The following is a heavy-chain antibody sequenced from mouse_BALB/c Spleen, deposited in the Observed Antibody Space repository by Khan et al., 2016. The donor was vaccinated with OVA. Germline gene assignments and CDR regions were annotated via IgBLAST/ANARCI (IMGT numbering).Heavy chain of an antibody. Sequence: QVQLQQSGPELVRPGVSVKISCKGSGYTFTDYAMYWVKQSHAKSLEWIGLISTYSGNTNYNQKFKGKATMTVDNSANTTYMELARLTSEDSAIYYCARPAYDGYYDYWGRGTTLTVSS. CDR2: ISTYSGNT. CDR3: ARPAYDGYYDY. CDR1: GYTFTDYA. D-gene: IGHD2-3*01. J-gene: IGHJ2*01. V-gene: IGHV1S137*01.